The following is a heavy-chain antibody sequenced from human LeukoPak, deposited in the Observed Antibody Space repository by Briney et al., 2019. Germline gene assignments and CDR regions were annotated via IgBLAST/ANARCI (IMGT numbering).Heavy chain of an antibody. Sequence: PGRSLRLSCAASGFTLSSYAMSWVRQAPGKGLEWVSAISGSGGSTYYANSVKGRFTISRDNSKNTLYLQMNSLRAEDTAVYYCAKDPRGTLGSSFYWFDPWGQGTLVTVSS. D-gene: IGHD3-16*01. CDR1: GFTLSSYA. CDR3: AKDPRGTLGSSFYWFDP. V-gene: IGHV3-23*01. J-gene: IGHJ5*02. CDR2: ISGSGGST.